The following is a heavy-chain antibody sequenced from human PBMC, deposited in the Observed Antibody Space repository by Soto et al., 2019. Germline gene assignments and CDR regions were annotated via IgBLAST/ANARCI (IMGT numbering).Heavy chain of an antibody. V-gene: IGHV4-39*01. D-gene: IGHD3-3*01. Sequence: QLQLQESGPGLVKPSETLSLTCTVSGGSISSSSYYWGWIRQPPGKGLEWIGSIYYSGSTYYNPSLKSRVTISVDTSKNQFSLKLSSVTAADTAVYYCARRDTIFGVVITGGGYFDYWGQGTLVTVSS. J-gene: IGHJ4*02. CDR2: IYYSGST. CDR3: ARRDTIFGVVITGGGYFDY. CDR1: GGSISSSSYY.